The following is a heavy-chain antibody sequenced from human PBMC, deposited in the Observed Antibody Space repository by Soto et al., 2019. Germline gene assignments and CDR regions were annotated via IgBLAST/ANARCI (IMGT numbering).Heavy chain of an antibody. CDR2: IYPGDSDT. CDR1: GYSFTSYW. Sequence: GESLKISCKGSGYSFTSYWIGWVRQMPGKGLEWMGIIYPGDSDTRYSPSFQGQVTISADKSISTAYLQWSSLKASDTAMYYCARLGPDYGDSGLAFDIWGQGTMVTVSS. CDR3: ARLGPDYGDSGLAFDI. D-gene: IGHD4-17*01. J-gene: IGHJ3*02. V-gene: IGHV5-51*01.